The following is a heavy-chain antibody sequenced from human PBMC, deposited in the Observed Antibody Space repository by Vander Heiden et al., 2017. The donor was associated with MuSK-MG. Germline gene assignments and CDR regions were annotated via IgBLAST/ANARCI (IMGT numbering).Heavy chain of an antibody. Sequence: AFGYDFTNYWVGWVRQVPGRGLEWMGIIYPRDSDTRYSPSFQGQATISADKSIGTAYLQWNSLKASDTAIYYCARCKTLVGDDRGFDYWGHGTLITVSS. CDR3: ARCKTLVGDDRGFDY. CDR2: IYPRDSDT. V-gene: IGHV5-51*01. CDR1: GYDFTNYW. J-gene: IGHJ4*01. D-gene: IGHD1-26*01.